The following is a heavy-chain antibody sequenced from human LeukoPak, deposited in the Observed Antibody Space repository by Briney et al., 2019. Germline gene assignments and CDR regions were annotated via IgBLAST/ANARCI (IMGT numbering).Heavy chain of an antibody. D-gene: IGHD4-17*01. J-gene: IGHJ4*02. CDR2: INSDGSST. V-gene: IGHV3-74*01. CDR1: GFTFSSYW. CDR3: AKDQGVGDYVGDY. Sequence: PGGSLRLSCAASGFTFSSYWMHWVRQAPGKGLVWVSRINSDGSSTSYADSVKGRFTISRDNAKNTLYLQMNSLRAEDTAVYYCAKDQGVGDYVGDYWGQGTLVTVSS.